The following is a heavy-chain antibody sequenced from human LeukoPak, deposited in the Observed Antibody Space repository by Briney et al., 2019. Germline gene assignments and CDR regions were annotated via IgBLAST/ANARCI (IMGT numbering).Heavy chain of an antibody. J-gene: IGHJ4*02. D-gene: IGHD1-26*01. CDR1: GLTFSGSA. V-gene: IGHV3-66*01. Sequence: PGGSLRLSCAASGLTFSGSAMSWVRQAPGKGLEWVSVIYSGGSTYYADSVKGRFTISRDNSKNTLYLQMNSLRAEDTAVYYCARVMVGAIDYWGQGTLVTVSS. CDR3: ARVMVGAIDY. CDR2: IYSGGST.